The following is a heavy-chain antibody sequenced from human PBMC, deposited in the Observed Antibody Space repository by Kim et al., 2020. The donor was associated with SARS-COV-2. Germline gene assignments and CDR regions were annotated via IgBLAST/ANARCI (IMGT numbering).Heavy chain of an antibody. CDR1: GGSISSYY. V-gene: IGHV4-59*13. J-gene: IGHJ6*02. CDR2: IYYSGST. Sequence: SETLSLTCTVSGGSISSYYWSWIRQPPGKGLEWIGYIYYSGSTNYNPSLKSRVTISVDTSKNQFSLKLSSVTAADTAVYYCARGNYANYDFWSGYSPLSPGGMDVWGQGTTVTVSS. CDR3: ARGNYANYDFWSGYSPLSPGGMDV. D-gene: IGHD3-3*01.